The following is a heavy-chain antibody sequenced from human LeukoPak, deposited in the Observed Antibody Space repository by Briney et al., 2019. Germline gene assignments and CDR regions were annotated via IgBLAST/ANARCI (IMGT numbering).Heavy chain of an antibody. CDR3: ARERTLAARPAFDY. Sequence: ASVKVSCKASGYTFTGYYMHWVRQAPGQGLEWMGWINPNSGGTNYAQKFQGRVTMTRDTSISTAHMDLSRLRSDDTAVYYCARERTLAARPAFDYWGQGTLVTVSS. V-gene: IGHV1-2*02. D-gene: IGHD6-6*01. CDR1: GYTFTGYY. CDR2: INPNSGGT. J-gene: IGHJ4*02.